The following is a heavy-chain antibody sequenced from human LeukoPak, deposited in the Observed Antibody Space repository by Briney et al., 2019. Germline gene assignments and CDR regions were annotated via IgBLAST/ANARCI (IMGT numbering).Heavy chain of an antibody. Sequence: PSETLSLTCAVYGGSFSGYYWSWLRQPPGKGLEWIGEINHSGSTNYNPSLKSRVTISVDTSKNQFSLKLSSVTAADTAVYYCARRYSSIFFGYWGQGTLVTVSS. D-gene: IGHD6-13*01. CDR3: ARRYSSIFFGY. J-gene: IGHJ4*02. V-gene: IGHV4-34*01. CDR2: INHSGST. CDR1: GGSFSGYY.